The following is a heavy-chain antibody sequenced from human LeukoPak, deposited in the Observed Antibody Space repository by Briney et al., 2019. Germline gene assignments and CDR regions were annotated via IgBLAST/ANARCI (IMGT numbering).Heavy chain of an antibody. CDR1: GFTFSSYG. CDR3: ARDLDFRVYYMDV. J-gene: IGHJ6*03. Sequence: GGSLRLSCAASGFTFSSYGMHWVRQAPGKGLEWVAVISSDGSNKYYADSVKGRFTISRDNSKNTLYLQMNSLRAEDTAVYYCARDLDFRVYYMDVWGKGTTVTVSS. V-gene: IGHV3-30*03. CDR2: ISSDGSNK. D-gene: IGHD3/OR15-3a*01.